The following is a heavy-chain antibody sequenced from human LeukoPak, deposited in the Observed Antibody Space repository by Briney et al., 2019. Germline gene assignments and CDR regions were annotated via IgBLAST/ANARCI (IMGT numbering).Heavy chain of an antibody. D-gene: IGHD3-9*01. J-gene: IGHJ4*02. V-gene: IGHV3-21*06. Sequence: GGSLRLSCAASGFSLITYNMNWVRQAPGKGLEWVSSISTTSSHIFYADSVKGRFTISRHNAKNSPYLQMNSLRAEDTAVYYCARAPYDILTGYSPYYFESWGQGTLVTVSS. CDR2: ISTTSSHI. CDR1: GFSLITYN. CDR3: ARAPYDILTGYSPYYFES.